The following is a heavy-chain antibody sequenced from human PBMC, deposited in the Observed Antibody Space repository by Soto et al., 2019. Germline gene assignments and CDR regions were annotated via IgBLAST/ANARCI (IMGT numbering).Heavy chain of an antibody. J-gene: IGHJ6*02. Sequence: PGGSLRLSCAASGFTFSSYDMHWVRQATGKGLEWVSAIGIAGDTYYPGSVKGRFTISRENAKNSLYLQMNSLRAEDTAVYYCARDTKFGYSSGWYLGMDVWGQGNTVTVSS. CDR1: GFTFSSYD. D-gene: IGHD6-19*01. CDR3: ARDTKFGYSSGWYLGMDV. V-gene: IGHV3-13*01. CDR2: IGIAGDT.